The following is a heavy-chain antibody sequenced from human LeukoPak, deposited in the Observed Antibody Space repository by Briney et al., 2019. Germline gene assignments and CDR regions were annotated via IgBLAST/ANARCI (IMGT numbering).Heavy chain of an antibody. D-gene: IGHD3-22*01. J-gene: IGHJ4*02. Sequence: PGGSLRLSCAASGFTFSSYSMNWVRQAPGKGLEWISYISSRSSTEKYADSVKGRFTVSRDNAKNSLSLQMNGLRAEDTAVYFCARDYDWSYADSSGFFFDYWGQGTLVTVSS. CDR2: ISSRSSTE. CDR1: GFTFSSYS. CDR3: ARDYDWSYADSSGFFFDY. V-gene: IGHV3-48*04.